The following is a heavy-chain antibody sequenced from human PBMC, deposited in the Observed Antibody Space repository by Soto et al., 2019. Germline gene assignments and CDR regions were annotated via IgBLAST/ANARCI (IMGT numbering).Heavy chain of an antibody. CDR1: GGSISSYY. Sequence: KTSETLSLTCTVSGGSISSYYWSWIRQPPGKGLEWIGYIYYSGSTNYNPSLKSRVTISVDTSKNQFSLKLSSVTAADTAVYYCAREVGRGGAAVDYWGQGTLVTVSS. D-gene: IGHD6-13*01. CDR2: IYYSGST. V-gene: IGHV4-59*01. J-gene: IGHJ4*02. CDR3: AREVGRGGAAVDY.